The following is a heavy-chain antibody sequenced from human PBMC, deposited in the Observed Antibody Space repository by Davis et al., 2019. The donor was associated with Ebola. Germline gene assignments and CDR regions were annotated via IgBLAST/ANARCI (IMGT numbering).Heavy chain of an antibody. J-gene: IGHJ4*02. CDR3: ARDRYSDGSGYFFEQSH. D-gene: IGHD3-22*01. V-gene: IGHV1-69*13. Sequence: SVKVSCKASAGTFSSYAISWVRQAPGQGLDWMGGIIPVFGIPKYAQKFQGRVTITADDSTSTAYMELSSLRSEDTAVYYYARDRYSDGSGYFFEQSHWGQGTLVTVSS. CDR1: AGTFSSYA. CDR2: IIPVFGIP.